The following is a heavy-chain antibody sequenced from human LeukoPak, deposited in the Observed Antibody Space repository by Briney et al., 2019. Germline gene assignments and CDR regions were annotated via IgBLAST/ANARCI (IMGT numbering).Heavy chain of an antibody. CDR1: GFTFSNSW. D-gene: IGHD1-26*01. CDR3: AKDIRSSIVGATDD. V-gene: IGHV3-7*03. J-gene: IGHJ4*02. Sequence: GGSLRLSCPASGFTFSNSWMAWVRQAPGKGLEWVANIKPDGSEKYYVDSVKGRFTISKDNAKNSLYLQMNSLRAEDTALYYCAKDIRSSIVGATDDWGQGTLVTVSS. CDR2: IKPDGSEK.